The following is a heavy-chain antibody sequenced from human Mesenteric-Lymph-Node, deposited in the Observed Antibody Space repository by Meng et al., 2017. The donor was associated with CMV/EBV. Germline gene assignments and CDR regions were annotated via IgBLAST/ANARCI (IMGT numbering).Heavy chain of an antibody. D-gene: IGHD2-15*01. CDR1: GYSFTAYW. J-gene: IGHJ4*02. Sequence: SLKISCKVSGYSFTAYWIAWVRQAPGKGLEWVSGVSWNSGSIGYADSVKGRFTISRDNAKNSLYLQMNSLRAEDTALYYCAKDLEGGLDYWGQGTLVTVSS. CDR2: VSWNSGSI. V-gene: IGHV3-9*01. CDR3: AKDLEGGLDY.